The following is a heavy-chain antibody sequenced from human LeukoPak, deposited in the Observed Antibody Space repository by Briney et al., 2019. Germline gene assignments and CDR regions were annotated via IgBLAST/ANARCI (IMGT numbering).Heavy chain of an antibody. V-gene: IGHV3-53*01. CDR1: GFTVKNNY. CDR3: ARDRTTFFDY. D-gene: IGHD1-14*01. CDR2: INTGGNT. J-gene: IGHJ4*02. Sequence: GGSLRLSCAVSGFTVKNNYMSWVRLTPGKGLEWVSVINTGGNTLYADSVKGRFTISRDNSNNLLYLQMNSLRAEDTAVYYCARDRTTFFDYWGQGALVTVSS.